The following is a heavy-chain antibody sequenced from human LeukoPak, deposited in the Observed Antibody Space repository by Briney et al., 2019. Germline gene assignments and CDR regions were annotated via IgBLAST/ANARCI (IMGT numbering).Heavy chain of an antibody. CDR3: ARDRGLLDSSGWYDY. Sequence: PGGSLRLSCAASGFTFSTYEMNWVREAPGEGLEWVSYISSSGTSIYYADSVKGRFTISRDNAKNSLYLQMNSLRAEDTAVYYCARDRGLLDSSGWYDYWGHGTLLTVSS. J-gene: IGHJ5*01. D-gene: IGHD6-19*01. CDR2: ISSSGTSI. V-gene: IGHV3-48*03. CDR1: GFTFSTYE.